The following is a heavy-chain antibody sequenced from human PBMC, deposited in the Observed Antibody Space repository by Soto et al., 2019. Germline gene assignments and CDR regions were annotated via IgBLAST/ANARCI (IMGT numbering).Heavy chain of an antibody. CDR2: INHSGST. Sequence: PSETLSLTCAVYGGSFSGYYWSWIRQPPGKGLEWIGEINHSGSTNYNPSLKSRVTISVDTSKNQFSLKLSSVTAADTAVYYCARGSARVYSSSYWFDPWGQGTLVTVSS. CDR3: ARGSARVYSSSYWFDP. CDR1: GGSFSGYY. J-gene: IGHJ5*02. D-gene: IGHD6-6*01. V-gene: IGHV4-34*01.